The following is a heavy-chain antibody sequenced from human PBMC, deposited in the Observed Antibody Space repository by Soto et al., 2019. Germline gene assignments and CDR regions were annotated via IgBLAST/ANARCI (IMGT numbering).Heavy chain of an antibody. CDR3: ARDQLYYNDISGRPLNAFDV. CDR1: GFPFSTYW. D-gene: IGHD3-22*01. J-gene: IGHJ3*01. V-gene: IGHV3-7*01. CDR2: IKQDGRAA. Sequence: SLRLSCAASGFPFSTYWMSWVRQAPGKGLEWVANIKQDGRAAWYVDSVKGRFTISRDNAKKSLYLQMNSLRAEDTAVYYCARDQLYYNDISGRPLNAFDVWGPGTMVTVSS.